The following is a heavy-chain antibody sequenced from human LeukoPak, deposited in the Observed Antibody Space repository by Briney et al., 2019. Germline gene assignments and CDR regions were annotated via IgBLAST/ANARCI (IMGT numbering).Heavy chain of an antibody. D-gene: IGHD3-10*01. CDR3: ATLLNLPFDY. V-gene: IGHV3-23*01. Sequence: GGSLRLSCAASRFSFSNNAMSWVRQAPGKGLEWVSTIGYNSATTYYADSVEGRFTVSRDNSKNTLYLQMNSLRAGDTAVYYCATLLNLPFDYWGQGTLVTVSS. CDR2: IGYNSATT. J-gene: IGHJ4*02. CDR1: RFSFSNNA.